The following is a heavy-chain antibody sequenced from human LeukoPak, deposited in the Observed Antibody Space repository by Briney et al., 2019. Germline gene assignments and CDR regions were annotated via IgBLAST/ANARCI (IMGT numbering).Heavy chain of an antibody. D-gene: IGHD6-19*01. Sequence: PGGSLRLSCAASGFTFDDYAMHWVRQAPGKGLEWVSLISGDGGSTYYADSVKGRFTISRDNSKNSLYLHMNSLRTEDTALYYCAKDPHRSSGWYGGPSYYYYYGMDVWGQGTTVTVSS. CDR1: GFTFDDYA. J-gene: IGHJ6*02. V-gene: IGHV3-43*02. CDR3: AKDPHRSSGWYGGPSYYYYYGMDV. CDR2: ISGDGGST.